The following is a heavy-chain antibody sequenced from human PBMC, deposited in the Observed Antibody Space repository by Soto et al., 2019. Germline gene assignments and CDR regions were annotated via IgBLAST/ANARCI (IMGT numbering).Heavy chain of an antibody. Sequence: ASVKVSCKASGYTFTSYGISWVRQAPGQGLEWMGWISAYNGNTNYAQKLQGRVTMTTDTSTSTAYMELRSLRSDDTAVYYCARNLWLGTYYYYGMDVCGQGTTVTVYS. CDR3: ARNLWLGTYYYYGMDV. CDR1: GYTFTSYG. CDR2: ISAYNGNT. J-gene: IGHJ6*02. D-gene: IGHD5-18*01. V-gene: IGHV1-18*01.